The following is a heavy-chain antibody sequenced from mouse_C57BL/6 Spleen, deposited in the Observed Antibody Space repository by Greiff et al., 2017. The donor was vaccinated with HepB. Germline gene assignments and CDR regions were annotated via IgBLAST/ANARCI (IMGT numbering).Heavy chain of an antibody. Sequence: VKLMESGPELVKPGASVKISCKASGYSFTSYYIHWVKQRPGQGLEWIGWIYPGSGNTKYNEKFKGKATLTADTSSSTAYMQLSSLTSEDSAVYYCARERGTMVTTWGQGTLVTVSA. V-gene: IGHV1-66*01. CDR2: IYPGSGNT. CDR1: GYSFTSYY. D-gene: IGHD2-2*01. J-gene: IGHJ3*01. CDR3: ARERGTMVTT.